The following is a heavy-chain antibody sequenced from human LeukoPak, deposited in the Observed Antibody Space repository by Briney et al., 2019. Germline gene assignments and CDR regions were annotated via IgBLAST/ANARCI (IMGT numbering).Heavy chain of an antibody. Sequence: GGSLRLSCAASGFIFSTYWMHWVRQGPGKGLVWVSRINSDGSSTNYADSVKGRFTISRDNAKNTLYLQMNSLRAEDTAVYYCARASYDFWSGYLGNLDYWGQGTLVTVSS. J-gene: IGHJ4*02. D-gene: IGHD3-3*01. V-gene: IGHV3-74*01. CDR2: INSDGSST. CDR3: ARASYDFWSGYLGNLDY. CDR1: GFIFSTYW.